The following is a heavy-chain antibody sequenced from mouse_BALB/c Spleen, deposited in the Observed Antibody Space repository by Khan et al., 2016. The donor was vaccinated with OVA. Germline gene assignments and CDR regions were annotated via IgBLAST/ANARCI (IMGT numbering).Heavy chain of an antibody. CDR2: INPRSGYT. Sequence: QVQLQQSGAELAGPGASVRMSCKASGYTFTSNTMHWVKQRPGQGLEWIGYINPRSGYTNYNQNFKDKATLTADKSSSTAYMQLSSLTSEDSAVYYCARRTTGYTMDYWGQGTSVTVSS. V-gene: IGHV1-4*01. J-gene: IGHJ4*01. CDR3: ARRTTGYTMDY. D-gene: IGHD2-14*01. CDR1: GYTFTSNT.